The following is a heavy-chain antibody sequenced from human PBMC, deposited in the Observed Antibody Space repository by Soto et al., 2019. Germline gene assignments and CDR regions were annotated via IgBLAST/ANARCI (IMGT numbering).Heavy chain of an antibody. V-gene: IGHV3-23*01. Sequence: GGSLSLSCAASGFTFSSYAMSWVRQAPGKGLEWVSAISGSSGSTYYADSVKGRFTISRDNSKNTLYLQMNSLRAEDTAVYYCAKERPYYYDSSGRPVDYWGQGTLVTVSS. J-gene: IGHJ4*02. D-gene: IGHD3-22*01. CDR1: GFTFSSYA. CDR2: ISGSSGST. CDR3: AKERPYYYDSSGRPVDY.